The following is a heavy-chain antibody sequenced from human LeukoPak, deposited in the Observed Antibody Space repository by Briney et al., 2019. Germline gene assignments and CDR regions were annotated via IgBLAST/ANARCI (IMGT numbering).Heavy chain of an antibody. CDR3: AQKGGTDH. Sequence: GGSLRLSCAASGFTFSRFGMNWVRQAPGKGLEWISYINSTSSAISYADSVKGRFTISRDNAKNSLYLQMSSLRDEDTAVYYCAQKGGTDHWGQGTLVTVSS. CDR2: INSTSSAI. CDR1: GFTFSRFG. J-gene: IGHJ4*02. V-gene: IGHV3-48*02. D-gene: IGHD2-15*01.